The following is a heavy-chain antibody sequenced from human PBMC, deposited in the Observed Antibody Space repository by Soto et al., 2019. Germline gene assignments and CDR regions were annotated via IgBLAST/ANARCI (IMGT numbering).Heavy chain of an antibody. D-gene: IGHD3-10*01. Sequence: VKVSCKASGYTFTSYDINWVRQATGQGLEWMGWMNPNSGNTGYAQKFQGRVTMTRNTSISTAYMELSSLRSEDTAVYYCARGLMVRGTTRSSWGQGTLVTVSS. V-gene: IGHV1-8*01. J-gene: IGHJ5*02. CDR2: MNPNSGNT. CDR1: GYTFTSYD. CDR3: ARGLMVRGTTRSS.